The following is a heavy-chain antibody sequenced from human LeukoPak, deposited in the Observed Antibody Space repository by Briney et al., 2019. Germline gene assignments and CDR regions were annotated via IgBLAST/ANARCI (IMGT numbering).Heavy chain of an antibody. V-gene: IGHV4-59*11. Sequence: PSETLSLTCTVSGGSISSHYWCWIRQPPGKGLEWIGYIYYSGSTNYNPSLKSRVTISVDTSKNQFSLKLSSVTAADTAVYYCARRASSSSYAAYYYYYYMDVWGKGTTVTVSS. CDR1: GGSISSHY. CDR2: IYYSGST. J-gene: IGHJ6*03. D-gene: IGHD6-6*01. CDR3: ARRASSSSYAAYYYYYYMDV.